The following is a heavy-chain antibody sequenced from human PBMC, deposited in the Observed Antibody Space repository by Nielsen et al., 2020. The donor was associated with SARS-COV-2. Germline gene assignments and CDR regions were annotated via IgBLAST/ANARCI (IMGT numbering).Heavy chain of an antibody. CDR3: AKHGDPYAFDI. D-gene: IGHD4-17*01. CDR1: GFNFRSDG. V-gene: IGHV3-30*18. Sequence: GEYLKIYCAASGFNFRSDGMHWVRQAPGKGLEWVAVISYDGSNKYYADSVKGRFTISRDSSKNTLYLQMNSLRAEDTAAYYCAKHGDPYAFDIWGQGTMVTVSS. J-gene: IGHJ3*02. CDR2: ISYDGSNK.